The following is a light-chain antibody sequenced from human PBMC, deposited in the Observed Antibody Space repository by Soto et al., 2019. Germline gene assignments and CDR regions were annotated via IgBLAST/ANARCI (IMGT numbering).Light chain of an antibody. CDR3: QQYNTYWT. CDR1: QSISSW. CDR2: DAS. J-gene: IGKJ1*01. V-gene: IGKV1-5*01. Sequence: DIQMTQSPSTLSASVGDRVTITCRASQSISSWLAWYQQKPGKAPKLLSYDASSLESGVPSRFSGSGSGTEFTLTISSLQPDDFATYYCQQYNTYWTFGQGPKVEI.